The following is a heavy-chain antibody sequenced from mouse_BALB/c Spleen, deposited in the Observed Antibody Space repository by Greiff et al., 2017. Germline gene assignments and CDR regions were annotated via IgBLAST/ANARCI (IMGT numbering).Heavy chain of an antibody. D-gene: IGHD1-1*01. Sequence: EVMLVESGGGLVKPGGSLKLSCAASGFTFSSYAMSWVRQTPEKRLEWVASISSGGSTYYPDSVKGRFTISRDNARNILYLQMSSLRSEDTAMYYCARGLVATNFDVWGAGTTVTVSS. V-gene: IGHV5-6-5*01. J-gene: IGHJ1*01. CDR3: ARGLVATNFDV. CDR1: GFTFSSYA. CDR2: ISSGGST.